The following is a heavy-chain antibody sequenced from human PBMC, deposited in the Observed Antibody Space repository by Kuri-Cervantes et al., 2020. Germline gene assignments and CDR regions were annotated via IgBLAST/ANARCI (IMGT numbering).Heavy chain of an antibody. V-gene: IGHV3-21*01. Sequence: GGSLRLSCAASGFTFSSYSMNWVRQAPGKGLEWVSSISSSSSYIYYADSVKGRFTISRDNAKNSLYLQMNSLRAEDTAVYYCARAPPLGLQPNPYFDYWGQGTLVTVSS. CDR2: ISSSSSYI. CDR3: ARAPPLGLQPNPYFDY. D-gene: IGHD4-11*01. CDR1: GFTFSSYS. J-gene: IGHJ4*02.